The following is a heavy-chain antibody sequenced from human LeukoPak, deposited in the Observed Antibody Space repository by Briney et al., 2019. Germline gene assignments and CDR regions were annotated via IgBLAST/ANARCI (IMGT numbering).Heavy chain of an antibody. CDR1: GFTFSSYD. V-gene: IGHV3-13*01. CDR3: ARSRGSGWSPGDAFDI. J-gene: IGHJ3*02. Sequence: GGSLRLSCAASGFTFSSYDMHWVRQATGKGLEWVSAIGTAGDTYYPGSVKGRFTISRENAKNSLYLQMNSLRAGDTAVYYCARSRGSGWSPGDAFDIWGQGTMVTVSS. D-gene: IGHD6-19*01. CDR2: IGTAGDT.